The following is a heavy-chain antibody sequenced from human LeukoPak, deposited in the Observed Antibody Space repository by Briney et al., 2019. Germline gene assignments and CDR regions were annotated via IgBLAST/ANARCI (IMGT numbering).Heavy chain of an antibody. Sequence: GGSLRLSCAASGFTFSSYAMHWVRQAPGKGLEWVAVISYDGSNKYYADSVKGRFTISRDNSKNTLYLQMNSLRAEDTAVYYCARDGIAVAGGFDYWGQGTLVTVSS. J-gene: IGHJ4*02. CDR3: ARDGIAVAGGFDY. CDR2: ISYDGSNK. CDR1: GFTFSSYA. D-gene: IGHD6-19*01. V-gene: IGHV3-30-3*01.